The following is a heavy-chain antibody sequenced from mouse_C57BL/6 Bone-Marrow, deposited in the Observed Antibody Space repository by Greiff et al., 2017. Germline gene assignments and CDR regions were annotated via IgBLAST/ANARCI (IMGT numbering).Heavy chain of an antibody. J-gene: IGHJ4*01. CDR2: MHPNGGSP. V-gene: IGHV1-64*01. Sequence: QVQLQQPGAELVKPGASVKLSCKASGYTFTNYWMHWVKQRPGQGLEWIGMMHPNGGSPDYNEKFKSEATLSVAKSSRTAYMELSSLTSEDSAVYYCARSYGYDDYTMDYWGQGTSVTVSS. D-gene: IGHD2-2*01. CDR3: ARSYGYDDYTMDY. CDR1: GYTFTNYW.